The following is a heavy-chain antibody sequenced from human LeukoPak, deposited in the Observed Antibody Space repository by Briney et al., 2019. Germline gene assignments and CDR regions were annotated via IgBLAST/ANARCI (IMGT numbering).Heavy chain of an antibody. CDR3: AKARQWLVYDAFDI. J-gene: IGHJ3*02. V-gene: IGHV3-30*18. D-gene: IGHD6-19*01. Sequence: PGRSLRLSCAASGFTFSNYGMHWVRQDPGKGLEWVALISYDGSNEYYADSVKGRFTISRDNSKNTLYLQMNSLGAEDTAVYYCAKARQWLVYDAFDIWGQGTMVAVSS. CDR2: ISYDGSNE. CDR1: GFTFSNYG.